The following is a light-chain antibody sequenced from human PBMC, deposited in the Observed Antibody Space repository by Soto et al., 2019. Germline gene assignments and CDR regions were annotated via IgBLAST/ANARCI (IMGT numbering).Light chain of an antibody. CDR1: SSNIGSKY. J-gene: IGLJ1*01. Sequence: QSVLTQPPSASGTPGQRVTISCSGSSSNIGSKYVYWYQQLPGTAPKLLIYRNNQRPSGVPDRFSGSKSGTSASLAISGLRSEDEPDYYCAAWDDSLSGLYVFGTGTKLTVL. V-gene: IGLV1-47*01. CDR3: AAWDDSLSGLYV. CDR2: RNN.